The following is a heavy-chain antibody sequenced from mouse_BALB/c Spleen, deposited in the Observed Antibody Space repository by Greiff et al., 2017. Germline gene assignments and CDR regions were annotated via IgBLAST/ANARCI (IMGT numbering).Heavy chain of an antibody. CDR3: TRENYGNYVGFDY. D-gene: IGHD2-1*01. CDR2: IYPGNSDT. Sequence: EVQLQQSGTVLARPGASVKMSCKASGYSFTSYWMHWVKQRPGQGLEWIGAIYPGNSDTSYNQKFKGKAKLTAVTSASTAYMELSSLTNEDSAVYYCTRENYGNYVGFDYWGQGTTLTVSS. CDR1: GYSFTSYW. J-gene: IGHJ2*01. V-gene: IGHV1-5*01.